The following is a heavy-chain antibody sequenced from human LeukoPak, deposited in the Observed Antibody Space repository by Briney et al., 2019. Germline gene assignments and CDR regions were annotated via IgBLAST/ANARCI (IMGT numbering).Heavy chain of an antibody. CDR2: IYKGGST. V-gene: IGHV4-39*01. CDR3: ASPKDEYYYFMDV. D-gene: IGHD5-24*01. Sequence: SDTLSLTCSVSGRSISSSRWDWGWVRQPPGKGLEWIGSIYKGGSTYSNPSLKGRVTISVDTSKNQFSLKLDSVTVADTAVYYCASPKDEYYYFMDVWGKGTTVTVSS. CDR1: GRSISSSRWD. J-gene: IGHJ6*03.